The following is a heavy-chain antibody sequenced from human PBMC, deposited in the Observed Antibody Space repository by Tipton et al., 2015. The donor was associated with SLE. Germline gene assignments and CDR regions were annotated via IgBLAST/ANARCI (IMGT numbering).Heavy chain of an antibody. CDR2: IYYSGST. V-gene: IGHV4-61*01. CDR1: GGSVSSGSYY. CDR3: ARAGSSTWWLFDY. Sequence: LRLSCTVSGGSVSSGSYYWSWIRQPPGKGLEWIGYIYYSGSTNYNPSLKSRVTISVDTSKNQFSLKLSSVTAADTAVYYCARAGSSTWWLFDYWGQGTLVTVSS. D-gene: IGHD6-13*01. J-gene: IGHJ4*02.